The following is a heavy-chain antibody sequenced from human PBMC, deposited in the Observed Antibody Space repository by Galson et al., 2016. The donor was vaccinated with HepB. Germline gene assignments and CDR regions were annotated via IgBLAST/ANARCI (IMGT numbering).Heavy chain of an antibody. J-gene: IGHJ6*02. V-gene: IGHV6-1*01. D-gene: IGHD5-18*01. Sequence: CAISGDSVSDSTTTWHWIRQSPSRGLEWLGRTYFRFQWYYDYAASVRGRITINPDTSKNQFSLQLNSVTPEDTAVYYCARYNYGRGAYYYYGVDVWGQGTTVTVSS. CDR1: GDSVSDSTTT. CDR2: TYFRFQWYY. CDR3: ARYNYGRGAYYYYGVDV.